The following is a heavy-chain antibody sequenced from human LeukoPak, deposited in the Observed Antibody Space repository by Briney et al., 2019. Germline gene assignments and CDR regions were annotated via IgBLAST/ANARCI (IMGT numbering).Heavy chain of an antibody. CDR3: ARGDYVNYNAFDY. J-gene: IGHJ4*02. Sequence: PSQTLSLTCTVSGGSISSGGYYWSWLRQHPGKGLEWIGYIYYSGSTYYNPSLKSRVTISVDTSKNQFSLKLSSVTAADTAVYYCARGDYVNYNAFDYWGQGTLVTVSS. D-gene: IGHD4-17*01. CDR2: IYYSGST. V-gene: IGHV4-31*03. CDR1: GGSISSGGYY.